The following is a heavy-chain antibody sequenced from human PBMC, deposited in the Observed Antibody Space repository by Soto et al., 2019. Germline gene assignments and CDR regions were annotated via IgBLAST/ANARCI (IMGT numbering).Heavy chain of an antibody. CDR3: ARDPSGRYSSSWYDY. D-gene: IGHD6-13*01. CDR1: GYTFTGYY. V-gene: IGHV1-2*04. CDR2: INPNSGGT. J-gene: IGHJ4*02. Sequence: ASVKVYCKASGYTFTGYYMHWVRQAPGQGLEWMGWINPNSGGTNYAQKFQGWVTMTRDTSISTAYMELSRLRSDDTAVYYCARDPSGRYSSSWYDYWGQGTLVTVSS.